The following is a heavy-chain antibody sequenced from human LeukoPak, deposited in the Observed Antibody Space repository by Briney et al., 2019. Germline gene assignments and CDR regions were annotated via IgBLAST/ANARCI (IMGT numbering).Heavy chain of an antibody. CDR1: GFTFSSYG. CDR3: AATVTLDY. Sequence: GGSLRLSCAASGFTFSSYGMHWVRQAPGKGLEWVAVISYDGSSKYYADSVKGRFTISRDNSKNTLYLQMNSLRAEDTAVYYCAATVTLDYWGQGTLVTVSS. D-gene: IGHD4-17*01. J-gene: IGHJ4*02. CDR2: ISYDGSSK. V-gene: IGHV3-30*03.